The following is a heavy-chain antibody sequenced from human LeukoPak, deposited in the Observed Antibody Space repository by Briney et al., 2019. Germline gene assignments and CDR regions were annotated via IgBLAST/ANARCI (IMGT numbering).Heavy chain of an antibody. CDR3: AKSRYYYDSSGKYYYYYMDV. D-gene: IGHD3-22*01. CDR1: GFTFSSYA. Sequence: GGSLRLSCAASGFTFSSYAMSWVRQAPGKGLEWVSAISGSGGSTYYADSVKGRFTISRDNSKTTLYLQMNSLRAEDTAVYYCAKSRYYYDSSGKYYYYYMDVWGKGTTVTVSS. J-gene: IGHJ6*03. CDR2: ISGSGGST. V-gene: IGHV3-23*01.